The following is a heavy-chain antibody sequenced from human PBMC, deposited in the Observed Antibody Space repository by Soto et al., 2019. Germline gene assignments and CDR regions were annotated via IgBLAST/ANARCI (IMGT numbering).Heavy chain of an antibody. J-gene: IGHJ4*02. CDR3: ATARITGTTNLLGY. D-gene: IGHD1-7*01. V-gene: IGHV1-46*01. CDR2: INPSGGST. Sequence: ASVKVSCKASGYTFTSYYMHWVRQAPGQGLEWMGIINPSGGSTGYAQKFQGRVTMTRDTSTSTVYMELSSLRCERTAVSSSATARITGTTNLLGYWGQGILVPV. CDR1: GYTFTSYY.